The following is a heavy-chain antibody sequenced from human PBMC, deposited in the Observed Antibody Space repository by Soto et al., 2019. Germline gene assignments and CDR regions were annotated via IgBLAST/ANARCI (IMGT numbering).Heavy chain of an antibody. V-gene: IGHV3-23*01. D-gene: IGHD1-26*01. CDR1: GFPFSYYW. J-gene: IGHJ4*02. CDR3: ARRGSGSYYDY. CDR2: IHSSGGST. Sequence: HPGGSLRLSCAASGFPFSYYWMHWVRQAPGQGLVWVSAIHSSGGSTYYADSVKGRFTISRDNSKNTLYLQMNSLRAEDTAIYYCARRGSGSYYDYWGQGTLVTVSS.